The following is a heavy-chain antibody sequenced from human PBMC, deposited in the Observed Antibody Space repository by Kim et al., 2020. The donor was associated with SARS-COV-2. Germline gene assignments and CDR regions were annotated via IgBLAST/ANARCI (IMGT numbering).Heavy chain of an antibody. Sequence: SETLSLTCTVSGGSISYYYWSWIRQPPGKGLEWIGYIYYSGSTYYNPSLKSRVTISVDTSKNQFSLKLSSVTAADTAVYYSARGTTSPGKAFDIWGQGTMVTVSS. D-gene: IGHD4-17*01. CDR2: IYYSGST. CDR1: GGSISYYY. CDR3: ARGTTSPGKAFDI. V-gene: IGHV4-59*13. J-gene: IGHJ3*02.